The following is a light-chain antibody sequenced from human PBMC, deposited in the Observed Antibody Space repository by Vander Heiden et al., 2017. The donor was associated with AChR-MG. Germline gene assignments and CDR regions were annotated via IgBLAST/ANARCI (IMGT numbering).Light chain of an antibody. CDR2: GAS. J-gene: IGKJ4*01. CDR3: QQYKNWPLT. Sequence: EIVMTQSPATLSVSPGERATLSCRASQTVNSNLAWYQQKPCQAPRLVIYGASARATDIPARFSGSGSGTEFTLTISSLQSEDFAVYYCQQYKNWPLTFGGGTEVEIK. V-gene: IGKV3-15*01. CDR1: QTVNSN.